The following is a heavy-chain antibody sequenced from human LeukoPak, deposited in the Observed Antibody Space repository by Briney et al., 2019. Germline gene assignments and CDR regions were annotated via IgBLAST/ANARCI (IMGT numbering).Heavy chain of an antibody. V-gene: IGHV3-30*18. CDR2: ISYDGSNK. D-gene: IGHD5-18*01. CDR1: GFTFGNYA. Sequence: QPGGSLRLSCAASGFTFGNYAMSWVRQAPGKGLEWVAIISYDGSNKYYADSVKGRFTISRDNSKNTLYLQMNSLRAEDTAVYYCAKDGGYSYGYGFDYWGQGTLVTVSS. CDR3: AKDGGYSYGYGFDY. J-gene: IGHJ4*02.